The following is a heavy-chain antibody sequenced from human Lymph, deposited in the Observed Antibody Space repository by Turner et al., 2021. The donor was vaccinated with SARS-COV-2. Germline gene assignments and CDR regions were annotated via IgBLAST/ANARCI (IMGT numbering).Heavy chain of an antibody. D-gene: IGHD3-22*01. V-gene: IGHV3-23*01. J-gene: IGHJ4*02. CDR2: ISGSGGDT. Sequence: EVQLLESGGGLVQPGGSLRLTCAASGFTFSSYAMSWVRQAPGKGLEWVSAISGSGGDTYYADSVKGRFTISRDNSKNTLYRQMNSLRAEDTAVYYCAKGVRGAMIVVVIPYFDYWGQGTLVTVSS. CDR1: GFTFSSYA. CDR3: AKGVRGAMIVVVIPYFDY.